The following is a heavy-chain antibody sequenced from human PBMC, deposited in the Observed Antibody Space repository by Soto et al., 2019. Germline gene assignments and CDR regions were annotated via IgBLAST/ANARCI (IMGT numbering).Heavy chain of an antibody. CDR1: GFTFSSYS. V-gene: IGHV3-21*01. CDR2: ISSSSTYI. J-gene: IGHJ4*02. D-gene: IGHD3-9*01. Sequence: EVQLVESGGGLVKPGGSLRLSCAASGFTFSSYSMHWVRQAPGKGLEWVSSISSSSTYIKYADSVKGRFTISRDNAKNSLYRQMNSLRAEDTAVYYCARGEGYFDWSAPGYWGQGTLVTVSS. CDR3: ARGEGYFDWSAPGY.